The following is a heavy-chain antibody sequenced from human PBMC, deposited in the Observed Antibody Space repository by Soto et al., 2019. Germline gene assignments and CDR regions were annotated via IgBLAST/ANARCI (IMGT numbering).Heavy chain of an antibody. Sequence: QVQLQESGPGLVKPSETLSLTCTVSGDSIRNYYWSWIRQPPGKGLEWIGSMYYSGSTNYNPSLKSXXSXSXXTSKNHFSLNLSSVTAADTAVYYCARGHTYGTFDYWGQGTLVTVSS. CDR2: MYYSGST. D-gene: IGHD5-18*01. CDR3: ARGHTYGTFDY. V-gene: IGHV4-59*01. J-gene: IGHJ4*02. CDR1: GDSIRNYY.